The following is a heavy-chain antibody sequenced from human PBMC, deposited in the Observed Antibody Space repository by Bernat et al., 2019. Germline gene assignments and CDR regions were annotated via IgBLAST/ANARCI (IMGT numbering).Heavy chain of an antibody. V-gene: IGHV3-23*04. CDR2: ISGSGGST. J-gene: IGHJ6*02. Sequence: EVQLVESGGGLVQPGGSLRLSCAASGFTFSSYAMSWVRQAPGKGLEWVSAISGSGGSTYYADSVKGRFTISRDNSKTTLYLQMNSLRAEDTAVYYCAKVWFGSYYYYYGMDVWGQGTTVTVSS. CDR1: GFTFSSYA. CDR3: AKVWFGSYYYYYGMDV. D-gene: IGHD3-10*01.